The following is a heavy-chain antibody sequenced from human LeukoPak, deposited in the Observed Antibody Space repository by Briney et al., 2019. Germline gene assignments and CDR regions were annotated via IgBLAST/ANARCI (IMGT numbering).Heavy chain of an antibody. CDR1: GYTFTSYG. Sequence: VASVKVSCKASGYTFTSYGISWVRQAPGQGLEWMGWISAYNGNTNYAQKLQGRVTMTTDTSTSTAYMELRSLRSDDTAVYYCARDSYRPEWLSPSRWFDPWGQGTLVTVSS. D-gene: IGHD3-3*01. V-gene: IGHV1-18*01. J-gene: IGHJ5*02. CDR3: ARDSYRPEWLSPSRWFDP. CDR2: ISAYNGNT.